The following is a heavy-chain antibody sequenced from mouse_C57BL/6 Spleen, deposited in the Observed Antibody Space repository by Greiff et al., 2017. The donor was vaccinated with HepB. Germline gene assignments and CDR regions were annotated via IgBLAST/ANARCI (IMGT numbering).Heavy chain of an antibody. CDR1: GYTFTNYW. Sequence: QVQLKESGAELVRPGTSVKMSCKASGYTFTNYWIGWAKQRPGHGLEWIGDIYPGGGYTNYNEKFKGKATLTADKSSSTAYMQFSSLTSEDSAIYYCALYYGNPFDYWGQGTTLTVSS. D-gene: IGHD2-1*01. V-gene: IGHV1-63*01. CDR2: IYPGGGYT. CDR3: ALYYGNPFDY. J-gene: IGHJ2*01.